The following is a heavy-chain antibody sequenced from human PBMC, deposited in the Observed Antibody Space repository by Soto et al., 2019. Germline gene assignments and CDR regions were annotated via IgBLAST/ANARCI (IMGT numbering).Heavy chain of an antibody. CDR1: GYSFTRHD. J-gene: IGHJ6*02. V-gene: IGHV1-8*01. CDR2: INPSSGNT. D-gene: IGHD2-21*01. Sequence: QVQLVQSGAEVKKPGASVKVSCKASGYSFTRHDINWVRQAPGQGLEWMGWINPSSGNTGYAQRFLGRLTMTTDTSTSNAQKSLMGLKAEDTAIYYCVREGIRFSGLIVFYGMNVWGHATTVTVPS. CDR3: VREGIRFSGLIVFYGMNV.